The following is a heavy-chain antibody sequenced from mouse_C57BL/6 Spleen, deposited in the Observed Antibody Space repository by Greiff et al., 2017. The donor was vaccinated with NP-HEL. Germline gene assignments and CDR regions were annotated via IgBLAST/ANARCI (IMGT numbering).Heavy chain of an antibody. D-gene: IGHD1-1*01. CDR1: GYTFTSYW. V-gene: IGHV1-53*01. J-gene: IGHJ1*03. CDR3: AKEWPRSTVVAIRYFDV. Sequence: QVQLQQSGTELVKPGASVKLSCKASGYTFTSYWMHWVKQRPGQGLEWIGNINPSNGGTNYNEKFKSKATLTVDKSSSTAYMQLSSLTSEDSAVYYCAKEWPRSTVVAIRYFDVWGTGTTVTVSS. CDR2: INPSNGGT.